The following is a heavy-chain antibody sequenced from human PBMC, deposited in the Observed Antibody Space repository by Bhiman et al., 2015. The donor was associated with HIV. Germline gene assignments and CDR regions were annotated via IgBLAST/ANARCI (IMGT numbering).Heavy chain of an antibody. CDR2: ISYDGSNK. Sequence: QVQLVESGGGVVRPGRSLRLSCAASGFTFSTYAMHWVRQAPGKGLEWVAIISYDGSNKYYADSVTGRFTISRDNSKNTLYLQMNSLRAEDTAVYYCARCPQEMARITFDYWGQGTLVTVSS. CDR3: ARCPQEMARITFDY. V-gene: IGHV3-30*04. D-gene: IGHD5-24*01. J-gene: IGHJ4*02. CDR1: GFTFSTYA.